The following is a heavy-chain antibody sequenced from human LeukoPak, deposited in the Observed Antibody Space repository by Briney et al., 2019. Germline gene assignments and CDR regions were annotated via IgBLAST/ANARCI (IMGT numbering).Heavy chain of an antibody. J-gene: IGHJ3*02. CDR1: GGSFSGYY. CDR2: INHSGST. CDR3: ARDIPTGYSSGWNAFDI. D-gene: IGHD6-19*01. Sequence: SETLSLTCAVYGGSFSGYYWSWIRQPPGKGLEWIGEINHSGSTNYNPSLKSRVTISVDTSKNQFSLKLSSVTAADTAVYYCARDIPTGYSSGWNAFDIWGQGTMVTVSS. V-gene: IGHV4-34*01.